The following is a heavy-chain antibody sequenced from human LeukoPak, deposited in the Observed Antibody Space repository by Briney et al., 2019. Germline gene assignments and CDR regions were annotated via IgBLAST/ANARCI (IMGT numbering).Heavy chain of an antibody. Sequence: GPSVKVSCKASGGTFSSYAISWGRQALGEGFEWLGRIIPIFGTANYAQKSQRRVTITTDQSTSTAYIELSSLRTEDTAVYYCARNSYGAPYNAINDAFDIWGQGTMVTVSS. D-gene: IGHD4-17*01. CDR3: ARNSYGAPYNAINDAFDI. V-gene: IGHV1-69*05. CDR2: IIPIFGTA. CDR1: GGTFSSYA. J-gene: IGHJ3*02.